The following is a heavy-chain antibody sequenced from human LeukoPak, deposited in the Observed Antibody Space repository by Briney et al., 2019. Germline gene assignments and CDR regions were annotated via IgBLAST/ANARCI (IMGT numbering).Heavy chain of an antibody. Sequence: PGGSLRLSCVASGFTFSNYWMHWVRRPPGKGLVWVSRIYVDGRTTNYADSVKGRFTISRDNAKNTVYLEMNSLSVEDTATYYCIRDFRSADLWGQGTPVTVTS. CDR2: IYVDGRTT. CDR3: IRDFRSADL. J-gene: IGHJ5*02. V-gene: IGHV3-74*01. CDR1: GFTFSNYW.